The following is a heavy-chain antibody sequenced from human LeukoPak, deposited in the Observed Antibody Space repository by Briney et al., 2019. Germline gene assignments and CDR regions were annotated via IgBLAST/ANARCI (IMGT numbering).Heavy chain of an antibody. Sequence: SETLSLTCTVSGGSISTYYWSWIRQPPGKGLEWIGYFYYSGSTNYNPSLKSRVTILVDTSKNQFSLKLSSVTAADTAVYYCARHPTIFGVVIIGPDYWGQGTLVTVSS. V-gene: IGHV4-59*08. J-gene: IGHJ4*02. D-gene: IGHD3-3*01. CDR2: FYYSGST. CDR3: ARHPTIFGVVIIGPDY. CDR1: GGSISTYY.